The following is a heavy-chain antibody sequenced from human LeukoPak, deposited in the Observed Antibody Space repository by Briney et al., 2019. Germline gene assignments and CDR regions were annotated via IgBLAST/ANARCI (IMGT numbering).Heavy chain of an antibody. CDR1: GGTFSSYA. V-gene: IGHV1-69*01. CDR3: ATSIAVAGMDWFDP. Sequence: SVKVSCKASGGTFSSYAISWVRQAPGQGLEWMAGIIPIFGTANYAQKFHGRVTITADESTSTAYMELSSLRSEDTAVYYCATSIAVAGMDWFDPWGQGTLVTVSS. CDR2: IIPIFGTA. J-gene: IGHJ5*02. D-gene: IGHD6-19*01.